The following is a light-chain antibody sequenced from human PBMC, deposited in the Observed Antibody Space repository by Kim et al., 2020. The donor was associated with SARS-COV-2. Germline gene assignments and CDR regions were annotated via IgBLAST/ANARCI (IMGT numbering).Light chain of an antibody. J-gene: IGKJ1*01. V-gene: IGKV3-11*01. Sequence: SSPGERATTSCRPTQSVGSSFASYQQQPGQAPRLLIYDAFTRATGIPASFCGSGSGTDFSLTISSLEPEDFAVYYCQQRDNWPLTFGQGTKVDIK. CDR3: QQRDNWPLT. CDR1: QSVGSS. CDR2: DAF.